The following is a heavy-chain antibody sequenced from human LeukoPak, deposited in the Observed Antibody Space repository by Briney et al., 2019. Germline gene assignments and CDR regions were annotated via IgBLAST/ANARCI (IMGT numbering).Heavy chain of an antibody. CDR1: GFTFSDYY. Sequence: GGSLRLSCSASGFTFSDYYISWIRQAPGKGLEWVSYISSSCSTIYYADSVKGRFTISRDNAKNSMYLQMNSLRAEDTAVYYCASPNYGSGSYYIRAWGQGTLVTVSS. CDR3: ASPNYGSGSYYIRA. D-gene: IGHD3-10*01. V-gene: IGHV3-11*01. J-gene: IGHJ4*02. CDR2: ISSSCSTI.